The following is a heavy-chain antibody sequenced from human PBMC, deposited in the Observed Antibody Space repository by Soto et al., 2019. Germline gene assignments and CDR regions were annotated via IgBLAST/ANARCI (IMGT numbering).Heavy chain of an antibody. J-gene: IGHJ6*03. CDR1: GFTFDQYT. D-gene: IGHD3-16*01. CDR2: ITWHSGTI. CDR3: AKEMIIFGDFNYYYMDV. Sequence: EVQLVDSGGGLVQHGRSLRLACAASGFTFDQYTMHWVRQAPGKGLEWVSSITWHSGTIGYADSVKGRFTISRDNAKNSLYLQMNSLRGEDTSLYYCAKEMIIFGDFNYYYMDVWGNGTTVTVSS. V-gene: IGHV3-9*01.